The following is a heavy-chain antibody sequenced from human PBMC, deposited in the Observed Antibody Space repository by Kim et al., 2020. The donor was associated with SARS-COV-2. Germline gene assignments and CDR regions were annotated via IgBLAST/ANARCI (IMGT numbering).Heavy chain of an antibody. CDR2: INPNSGGT. CDR1: GYTFTGYY. CDR3: ARLGGGVRWDSSSW. J-gene: IGHJ4*02. Sequence: ASVKVSCKASGYTFTGYYMHWVRQAPGQGLEWMGWINPNSGGTNYAQKFQGRVTMTRDTSISTAYMELSRLRSDDTAVYYCARLGGGVRWDSSSWWGQGTLVTVSS. D-gene: IGHD6-13*01. V-gene: IGHV1-2*02.